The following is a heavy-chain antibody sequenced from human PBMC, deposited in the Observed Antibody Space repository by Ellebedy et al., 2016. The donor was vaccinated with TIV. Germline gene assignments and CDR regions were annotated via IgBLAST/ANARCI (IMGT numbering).Heavy chain of an antibody. CDR3: ARGDTVSTLHFDH. CDR1: GGLISSYY. J-gene: IGHJ4*02. D-gene: IGHD5/OR15-5a*01. Sequence: MPSETLSLTCTVSGGLISSYYWSWIRQPPGKGLEWIGYVYYTGTTNYNPSLTGRVTMSVDTSKNQFSLKLRSVTATDTAVYYCARGDTVSTLHFDHWGQGALVTVSS. CDR2: VYYTGTT. V-gene: IGHV4-59*01.